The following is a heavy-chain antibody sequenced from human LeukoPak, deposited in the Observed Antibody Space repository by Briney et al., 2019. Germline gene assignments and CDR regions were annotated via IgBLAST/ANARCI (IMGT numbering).Heavy chain of an antibody. CDR1: GYTFTSYY. CDR2: INPNSGGT. J-gene: IGHJ4*02. V-gene: IGHV1-2*02. D-gene: IGHD6-19*01. CDR3: ARERSSGWYIGDFDY. Sequence: ASVKVSCKASGYTFTSYYMHWVRQAPGQGLEWMGWINPNSGGTNYAQKFQGRVTMTRDTSISTAYMELSRLRSDDTAVYYCARERSSGWYIGDFDYWGQGTLVTVSS.